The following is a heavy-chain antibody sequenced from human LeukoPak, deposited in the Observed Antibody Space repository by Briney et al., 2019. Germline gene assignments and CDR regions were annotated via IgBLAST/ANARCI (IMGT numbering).Heavy chain of an antibody. CDR2: ISWSRYII. D-gene: IGHD2-15*01. V-gene: IGHV3-9*01. J-gene: IGHJ3*02. CDR3: VRDHVGGSCVDCPLGDAFDT. CDR1: GFTFDEYA. Sequence: QSGGSLRLSCAASGFTFDEYAMYWVRQAPGKGLEWVSGISWSRYIIEYADSVRGRFTISKDNAKNSLFLQMNSLRAEDSAMYYCVRDHVGGSCVDCPLGDAFDTWGQGTMVTVSS.